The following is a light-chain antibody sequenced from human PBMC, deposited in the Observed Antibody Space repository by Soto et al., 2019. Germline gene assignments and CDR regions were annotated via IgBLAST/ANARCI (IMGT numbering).Light chain of an antibody. V-gene: IGKV1-5*01. J-gene: IGKJ5*01. CDR2: EAS. Sequence: DVQMTQSPSTLSACVGYIVTISFRASQSVSRWLAWYQQKPGKAPKILIYEASSLERGVPSRFSASGSGTDFTLTISSLQPEDFTTYYCQQNYNTLITFGQGTRLEI. CDR3: QQNYNTLIT. CDR1: QSVSRW.